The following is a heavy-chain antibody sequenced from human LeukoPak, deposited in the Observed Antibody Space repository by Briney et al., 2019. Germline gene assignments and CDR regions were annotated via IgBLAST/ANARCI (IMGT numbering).Heavy chain of an antibody. CDR1: GFAFSSYS. J-gene: IGHJ4*02. CDR2: ISGSGADT. CDR3: AKGRALVGGTTRSYDY. Sequence: GGTLRLSCAASGFAFSSYSMSWVRQAPGKGLEWVSVISGSGADTFYADSVKGRFTTSRDNSKNTLYLQMNSLRVEDTAVYYCAKGRALVGGTTRSYDYWGQGTLVTVSS. V-gene: IGHV3-23*01. D-gene: IGHD1-26*01.